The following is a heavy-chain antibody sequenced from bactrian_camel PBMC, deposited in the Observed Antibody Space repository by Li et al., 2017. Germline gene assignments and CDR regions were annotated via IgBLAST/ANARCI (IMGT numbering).Heavy chain of an antibody. CDR2: ITRTGTT. Sequence: DVQLVESGGGLVQTGGTLSLSCTGSGFTFSGYGMSWVRQPPGKGLEWVPTITRTGTTYYADSVKDRFTISRDNAQNTLYLQMNGLKTEDTAVYYCTTDGTSYSDYVNHWGQGTQVTVS. CDR3: TTDGTSYSDYVNH. CDR1: GFTFSGYG. J-gene: IGHJ4*01. V-gene: IGHV3S10*01. D-gene: IGHD7*01.